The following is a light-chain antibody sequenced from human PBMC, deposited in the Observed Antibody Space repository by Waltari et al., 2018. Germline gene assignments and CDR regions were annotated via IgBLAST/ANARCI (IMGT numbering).Light chain of an antibody. CDR2: WAS. CDR3: QQYYSIPIT. J-gene: IGKJ5*01. Sequence: DIVMTQSPESLAVSLGERATINCKTSRSVLYTSINKNYLAWYRRKPGQPPKLLIYWASTREHGVPDRISGSGSGTDFALTISSLQAEDVAVYYCQQYYSIPITFGQGTRLEIK. CDR1: RSVLYTSINKNY. V-gene: IGKV4-1*01.